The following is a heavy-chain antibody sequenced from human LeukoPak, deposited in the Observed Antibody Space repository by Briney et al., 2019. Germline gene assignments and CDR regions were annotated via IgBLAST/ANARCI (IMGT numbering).Heavy chain of an antibody. CDR1: GGSFSGYY. Sequence: SETLSLTCAVYGGSFSGYYWSWIRQPPGKGLEWIGEINHSGSTNYNPSLKSRVTISVDTSKNQFSLKLSSVPAADTAVYYFAGDSSGYCYHAFDIWGEGTMVTVSS. CDR2: INHSGST. J-gene: IGHJ3*02. V-gene: IGHV4-34*01. CDR3: AGDSSGYCYHAFDI. D-gene: IGHD3-22*01.